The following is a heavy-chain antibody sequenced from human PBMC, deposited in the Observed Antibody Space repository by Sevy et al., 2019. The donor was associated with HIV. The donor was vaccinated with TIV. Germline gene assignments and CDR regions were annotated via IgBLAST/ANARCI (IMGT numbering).Heavy chain of an antibody. CDR2: ISWNGRSL. V-gene: IGHV3-9*01. J-gene: IGHJ6*02. CDR1: GFIFDDYG. Sequence: GGSLRLSCVTSGFIFDDYGMHWVRELPGKGLEWVSGISWNGRSLGYADTVKGRFIISRDNAKKSVSLQMNSLRTEDTALYYCARDAGTGGSYMGYYFGMDVWGQGTTVTVSS. CDR3: ARDAGTGGSYMGYYFGMDV. D-gene: IGHD3-10*01.